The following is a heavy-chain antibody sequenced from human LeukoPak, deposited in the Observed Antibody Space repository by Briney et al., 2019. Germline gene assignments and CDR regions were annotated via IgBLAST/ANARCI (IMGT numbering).Heavy chain of an antibody. CDR2: IWNDGSNK. V-gene: IGHV3-33*01. Sequence: PGGSLRLSCAASGFTFSIYGMHWVRQAPGKGLEWVAVIWNDGSNKYYADSVKGRFTISRDNSKNTLYLQMSSLRAEDTAVYSCARASGPFDYWGQGTLVTVSS. CDR1: GFTFSIYG. D-gene: IGHD3-10*01. CDR3: ARASGPFDY. J-gene: IGHJ4*02.